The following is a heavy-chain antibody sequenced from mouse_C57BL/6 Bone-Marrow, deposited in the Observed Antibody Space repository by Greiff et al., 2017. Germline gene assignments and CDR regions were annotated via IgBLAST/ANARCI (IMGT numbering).Heavy chain of an antibody. CDR3: TRDLKDDDGVDY. CDR1: GFTFSSYA. J-gene: IGHJ2*01. V-gene: IGHV5-9-1*02. CDR2: ISSGGGYI. D-gene: IGHD2-4*01. Sequence: EVHLVESGAGLVKPGGSLKLSCAASGFTFSSYAMSWVRQTPEKRLEWVAYISSGGGYIYYDDTVKGRFTISRDNARNTLYLQMSSLKSEDTAMYYCTRDLKDDDGVDYWGQGTTLTVSA.